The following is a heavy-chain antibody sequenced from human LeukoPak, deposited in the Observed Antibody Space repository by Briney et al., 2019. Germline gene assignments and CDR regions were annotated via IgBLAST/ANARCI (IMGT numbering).Heavy chain of an antibody. CDR2: IYYSGST. CDR3: ARPSRGSSGWSYYMDV. Sequence: SETLSLTCTVSGGSISSSSYYWGWVRQPPGKGLEWIGSIYYSGSTYYNPSLKSRVTISVDTSKNQFSLKLRSATAADTAVYYCARPSRGSSGWSYYMDVWGKGTTVTVSS. D-gene: IGHD6-19*01. J-gene: IGHJ6*03. CDR1: GGSISSSSYY. V-gene: IGHV4-39*01.